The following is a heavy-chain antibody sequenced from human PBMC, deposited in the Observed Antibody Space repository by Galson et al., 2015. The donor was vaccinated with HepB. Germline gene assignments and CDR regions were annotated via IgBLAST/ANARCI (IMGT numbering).Heavy chain of an antibody. J-gene: IGHJ3*02. CDR2: IYYSGST. CDR1: GGSISSGGYY. CDR3: ARVIPTTVSLKGAFDI. V-gene: IGHV4-31*03. Sequence: TLSLTCTVSGGSISSGGYYWSWIRQHPGKGLEWIGYIYYSGSTYYNPSLKSRVTISVDTSKNQFSLKLSSVTAADTAVYYCARVIPTTVSLKGAFDIWGQGTMVTVSS. D-gene: IGHD4-17*01.